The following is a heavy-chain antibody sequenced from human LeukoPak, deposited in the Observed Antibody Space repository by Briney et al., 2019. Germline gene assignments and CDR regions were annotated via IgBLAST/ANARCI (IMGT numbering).Heavy chain of an antibody. V-gene: IGHV4-38-2*01. CDR2: MYHIGST. CDR1: GYSITSGYS. CDR3: ARMCGGDCRGGFDY. J-gene: IGHJ4*02. D-gene: IGHD2-21*01. Sequence: ASETLSLTCVVSGYSITSGYSWGWIGQPPGKGLEWIASMYHIGSTYYKPSLKSCVTISVDTSKNQFSLKENSVTAADTAVYYCARMCGGDCRGGFDYWGQGTLVTVSS.